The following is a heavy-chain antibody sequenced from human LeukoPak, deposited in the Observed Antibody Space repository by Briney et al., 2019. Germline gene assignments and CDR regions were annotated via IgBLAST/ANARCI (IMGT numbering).Heavy chain of an antibody. CDR2: IYYSGNT. CDR3: ARHENGYNNALEGTFAY. CDR1: GGSISSSSYY. D-gene: IGHD1-14*01. J-gene: IGHJ4*02. Sequence: SETLSLTCTVSGGSISSSSYYWGRIRQPPGKGLEWIGSIYYSGNTYYNPSLKSRVTISVDTSKNQFSLKLSSVTAADTAVYYCARHENGYNNALEGTFAYWGQGTLVTVSS. V-gene: IGHV4-39*01.